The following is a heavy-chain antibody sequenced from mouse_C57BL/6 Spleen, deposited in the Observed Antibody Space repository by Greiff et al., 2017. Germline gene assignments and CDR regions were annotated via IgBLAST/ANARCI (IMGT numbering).Heavy chain of an antibody. CDR1: GYTFTDYE. V-gene: IGHV1-15*01. J-gene: IGHJ2*01. CDR2: IDPETGGT. Sequence: QVQLKQSGAELVRPGASVTLSCKASGYTFTDYEMHWVKQTPVHGLEWIGAIDPETGGTAYNQKFKGKAILTAYKSSSSSSMELRSLTSEASAVYYCTRRRSLYVDYWGQGTTLTVSS. CDR3: TRRRSLYVDY.